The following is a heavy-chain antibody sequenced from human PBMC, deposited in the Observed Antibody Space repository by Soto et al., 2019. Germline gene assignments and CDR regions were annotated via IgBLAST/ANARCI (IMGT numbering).Heavy chain of an antibody. V-gene: IGHV1-8*01. Sequence: QVQLVQSGAEVKKPGASVKVSCKASGYTFTSYDINWVRQATGQGLEYLGWMNPNSGNTGYVQKFQGRVTMTRDTSXXTAYMELSSLRSEDSAVYFCARGIKYGAYSRWFDHWGQGTLVTVSS. CDR2: MNPNSGNT. D-gene: IGHD4-17*01. J-gene: IGHJ5*02. CDR3: ARGIKYGAYSRWFDH. CDR1: GYTFTSYD.